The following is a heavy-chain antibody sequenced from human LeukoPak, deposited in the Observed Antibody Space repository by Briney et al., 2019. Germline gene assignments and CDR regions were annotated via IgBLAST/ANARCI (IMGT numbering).Heavy chain of an antibody. D-gene: IGHD3-3*01. CDR3: ANRYYDFWSGYFDY. CDR1: GFTFSSYA. J-gene: IGHJ4*02. Sequence: GGFLRLSCAASGFTFSSYAMSWVRQAPGKGLEWVSAISGSGGSTYYADSVKGRFTISRDNSKNTLYLQMNSLRAEDTAVYYCANRYYDFWSGYFDYWGQGTLVTVCS. CDR2: ISGSGGST. V-gene: IGHV3-23*01.